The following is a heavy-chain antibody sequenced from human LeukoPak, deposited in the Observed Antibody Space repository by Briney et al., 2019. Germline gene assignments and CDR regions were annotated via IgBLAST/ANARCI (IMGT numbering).Heavy chain of an antibody. CDR2: ITNKAYGGTT. CDR1: GFTFGDYA. V-gene: IGHV3-49*04. Sequence: GGSLRLSCTASGFTFGDYAMNWVRQAPGKGLEWVGFITNKAYGGTTEYAASVKGRFTISRDDSKSIAYLQMNSLKTEDTAVYYCNRIDYWGQGTLVTVSS. J-gene: IGHJ4*02. CDR3: NRIDY.